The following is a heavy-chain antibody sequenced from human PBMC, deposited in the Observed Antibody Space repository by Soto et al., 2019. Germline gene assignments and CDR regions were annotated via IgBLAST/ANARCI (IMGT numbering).Heavy chain of an antibody. Sequence: QVQLVDSGGGVVQPGRSLRLSCAASGFTFSSYAMHWVRQAPGKGLEWVAVISYDGSNKYYADSVKGRFTISRDNSKNTLDLQMNSLRAEDTAVYYCARGRIQLWLGGSDYWGQGTLVTVSS. CDR2: ISYDGSNK. J-gene: IGHJ4*02. CDR1: GFTFSSYA. CDR3: ARGRIQLWLGGSDY. V-gene: IGHV3-30-3*01. D-gene: IGHD5-18*01.